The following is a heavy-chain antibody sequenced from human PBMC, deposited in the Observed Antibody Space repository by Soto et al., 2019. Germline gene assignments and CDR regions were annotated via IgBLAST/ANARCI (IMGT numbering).Heavy chain of an antibody. D-gene: IGHD3-22*01. Sequence: ESLRISWKGSGYSFTSYWIGWVRQMPGKGLEWMGIIYPGDSDTRYSPSFQGQVTISADKSISTAYLQWSSLKASDTAMYYCARQYYYDSSGNRYYFDYWGQGTLVTVS. J-gene: IGHJ4*02. V-gene: IGHV5-51*01. CDR2: IYPGDSDT. CDR1: GYSFTSYW. CDR3: ARQYYYDSSGNRYYFDY.